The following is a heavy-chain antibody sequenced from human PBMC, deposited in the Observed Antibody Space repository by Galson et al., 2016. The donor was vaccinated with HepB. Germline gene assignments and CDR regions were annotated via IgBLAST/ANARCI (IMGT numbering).Heavy chain of an antibody. D-gene: IGHD3-22*01. V-gene: IGHV1-46*01. CDR1: GYTFTSYY. CDR2: INPSGGST. CDR3: ARDTYYYDSSGYFSDYYYYMDV. J-gene: IGHJ6*03. Sequence: SVKVSCKASGYTFTSYYMHWVRQAPGQGLEWMGIINPSGGSTNYAQKFQGRVTMTRDTSTSTVYMELSSLRSEDTAVYYCARDTYYYDSSGYFSDYYYYMDVWGKGTTVTVSS.